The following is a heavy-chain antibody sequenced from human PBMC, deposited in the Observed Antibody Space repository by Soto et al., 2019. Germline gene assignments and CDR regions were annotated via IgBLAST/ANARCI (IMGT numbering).Heavy chain of an antibody. J-gene: IGHJ4*02. Sequence: SETLSLTCTVSGASMNNYYGSWVRQPPGKGLEWIGYMFYSGGSNSNPSLKGRVTISVDTSKNQISLKLTSVTAADTAVYYCVRSGHSFGGLMWGQGTLVTVSS. V-gene: IGHV4-59*01. CDR1: GASMNNYY. CDR2: MFYSGGS. CDR3: VRSGHSFGGLM. D-gene: IGHD3-16*01.